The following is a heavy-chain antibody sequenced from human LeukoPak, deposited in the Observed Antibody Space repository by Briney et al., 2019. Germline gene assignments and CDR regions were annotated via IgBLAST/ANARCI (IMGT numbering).Heavy chain of an antibody. CDR3: AKDAAGPEY. D-gene: IGHD6-13*01. V-gene: IGHV3-74*01. CDR2: INTDGSYT. CDR1: GFTFSSYW. Sequence: GGSLRLSCAASGFTFSSYWMHWVRQAPGKGLVWVSRINTDGSYTSYADSVKGRFSISRDNSRNTLYLQMNSLRAEDTAVYYCAKDAAGPEYWGQGTLVTVSS. J-gene: IGHJ4*02.